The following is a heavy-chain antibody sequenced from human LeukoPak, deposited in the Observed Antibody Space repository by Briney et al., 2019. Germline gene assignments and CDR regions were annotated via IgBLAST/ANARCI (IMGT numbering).Heavy chain of an antibody. CDR2: ISAYNGNT. J-gene: IGHJ4*02. CDR3: ARDATYCSSTSCLHFDY. CDR1: GYTFTSYG. D-gene: IGHD2-2*01. Sequence: ASVKVSCKASGYTFTSYGISWVRQAPGQGLEWMGWISAYNGNTNYAQKLQGRVTMTIDTSTSTAYMELRSLRSDDTAVYYCARDATYCSSTSCLHFDYWGQGTLVTVSS. V-gene: IGHV1-18*01.